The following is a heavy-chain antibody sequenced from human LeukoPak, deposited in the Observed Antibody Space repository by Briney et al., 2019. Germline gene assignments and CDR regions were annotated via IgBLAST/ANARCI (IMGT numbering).Heavy chain of an antibody. D-gene: IGHD3-10*01. J-gene: IGHJ4*02. Sequence: SETLSLTCTVSGGSINNFYWYWVRQPPGKGLEWIGYIYYTGGTNYNPSLKSRVTISVDTSKNLFSLRLTYLTAADTAVYYCARVGDSGSSFDYWGQGIQVTVSP. CDR3: ARVGDSGSSFDY. V-gene: IGHV4-59*01. CDR2: IYYTGGT. CDR1: GGSINNFY.